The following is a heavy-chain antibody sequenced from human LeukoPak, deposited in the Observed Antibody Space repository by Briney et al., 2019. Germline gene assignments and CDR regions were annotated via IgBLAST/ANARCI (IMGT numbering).Heavy chain of an antibody. V-gene: IGHV3-7*03. CDR1: GFTFNTYW. D-gene: IGHD5-12*01. Sequence: PGGSLRLSCAASGFTFNTYWMSWVRQTLGKGLEWLANIKQDGSEKYYVDSVEGRFTVSRDNAKNSLYLQMNSLRVEDTGVYYCTRYSGYPGDYWGQGTLVTVSS. J-gene: IGHJ4*02. CDR3: TRYSGYPGDY. CDR2: IKQDGSEK.